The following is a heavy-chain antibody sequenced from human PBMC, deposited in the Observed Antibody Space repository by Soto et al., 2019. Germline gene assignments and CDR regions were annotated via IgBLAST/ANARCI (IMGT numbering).Heavy chain of an antibody. CDR1: GFTFSSYA. V-gene: IGHV3-30-3*01. CDR2: ISYDGSNK. Sequence: GGSLRLSCAASGFTFSSYAMHWVRQSPGKGLEWVAVISYDGSNKYYADSVKGRFTISRDNSKNTLYLQTNSLRAEDTAVYYCARDKVDGSGSYYTTYYYYGMDVWGQGTTVTVSS. J-gene: IGHJ6*02. CDR3: ARDKVDGSGSYYTTYYYYGMDV. D-gene: IGHD3-10*01.